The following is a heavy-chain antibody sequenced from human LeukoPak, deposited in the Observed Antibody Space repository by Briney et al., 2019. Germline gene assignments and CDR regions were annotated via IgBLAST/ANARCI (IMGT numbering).Heavy chain of an antibody. CDR1: GFTFSNAW. D-gene: IGHD6-13*01. CDR3: TTDDMRGQQLVPSFDY. V-gene: IGHV3-15*01. Sequence: PGGSLRLSCAASGFTFSNAWMSWVRQAPGKGLEWVGRIKSKTDGWTTDYAAPVKGRFTISRDDSKNTLYLQMNSLKTEDTAVYYCTTDDMRGQQLVPSFDYWGQGTLVTVSS. CDR2: IKSKTDGWTT. J-gene: IGHJ4*02.